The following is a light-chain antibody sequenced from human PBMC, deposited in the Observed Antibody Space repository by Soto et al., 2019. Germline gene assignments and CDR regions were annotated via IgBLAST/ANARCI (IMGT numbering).Light chain of an antibody. CDR3: CSYAGISTFYV. Sequence: QSALTQPASVSGAPGQSITISCTGTSSDVGSYNLVSWYQQHPGKAPKLMIYGVNKRPSGVSNRLSGSKSGNTASLTISGLQAEDEADYYCCSYAGISTFYVFGTGTKVPS. J-gene: IGLJ1*01. CDR2: GVN. CDR1: SSDVGSYNL. V-gene: IGLV2-23*02.